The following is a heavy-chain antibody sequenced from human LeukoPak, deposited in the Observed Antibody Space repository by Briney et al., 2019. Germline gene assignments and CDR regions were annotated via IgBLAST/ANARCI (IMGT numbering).Heavy chain of an antibody. CDR2: IWYDRSNK. D-gene: IGHD3-9*01. CDR1: GFTFSSYG. CDR3: ARDMYYDILTGYADFDY. J-gene: IGHJ4*02. Sequence: GGSLRLSCAASGFTFSSYGMHWVRQAPGKGLEWVAVIWYDRSNKYYADSVKGRFTISRDNSKNTLYLQMNSLRAEDTAVYYCARDMYYDILTGYADFDYWGQGTLVTVSS. V-gene: IGHV3-33*01.